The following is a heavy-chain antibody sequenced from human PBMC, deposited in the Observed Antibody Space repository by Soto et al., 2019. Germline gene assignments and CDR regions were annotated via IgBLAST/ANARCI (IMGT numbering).Heavy chain of an antibody. CDR1: GGSINSGGYS. CDR3: ARHNYGSGSTYFDY. CDR2: IYYSGST. D-gene: IGHD3-10*01. J-gene: IGHJ4*02. Sequence: SETLSLTCDISGGSINSGGYSWSWIRQPPGKGLEWVGYIYYSGSTYYNPSLKSRVTISVDTSKNQFSLKLNSMTAADTAVYYCARHNYGSGSTYFDYWGQGTLVTVSS. V-gene: IGHV4-30-2*01.